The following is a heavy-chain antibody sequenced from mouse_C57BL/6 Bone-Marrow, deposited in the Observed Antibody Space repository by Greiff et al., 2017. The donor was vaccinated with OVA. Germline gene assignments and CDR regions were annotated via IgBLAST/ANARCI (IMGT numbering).Heavy chain of an antibody. J-gene: IGHJ4*01. CDR2: IRNKANGYTT. D-gene: IGHD2-5*01. Sequence: EVHLVESGGGLVQPGGSLSLSCAASGFTFTDYYMSWVRQPPGKALEWLGFIRNKANGYTTEYSASVKGRFTISRDNYQSILYLQMNALRAEDSATYYCASSRYSNYLYYYAMDYWGQGTSVTVSS. CDR3: ASSRYSNYLYYYAMDY. CDR1: GFTFTDYY. V-gene: IGHV7-3*01.